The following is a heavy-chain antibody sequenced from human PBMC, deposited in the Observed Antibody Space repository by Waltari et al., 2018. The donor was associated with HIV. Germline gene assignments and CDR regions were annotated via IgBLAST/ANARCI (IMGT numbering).Heavy chain of an antibody. J-gene: IGHJ6*02. Sequence: QGLLVQSGTEMKKPGASVTVSCRASGYTFTGYYMHWVRQAPGQGLGWVGGINHNSGATNYAQKFQGRVTMTRDTSISTAYMDLSGLRSDDTAVYYFVRDQRWTVIFYYYKGMDVWGQGTTVTVSS. V-gene: IGHV1-2*02. CDR3: VRDQRWTVIFYYYKGMDV. D-gene: IGHD3-10*01. CDR1: GYTFTGYY. CDR2: INHNSGAT.